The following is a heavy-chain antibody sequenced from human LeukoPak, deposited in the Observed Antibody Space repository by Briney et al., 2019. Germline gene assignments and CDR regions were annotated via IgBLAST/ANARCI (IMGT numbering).Heavy chain of an antibody. CDR3: ARDKVRGVYY. CDR2: ISAYNGDT. D-gene: IGHD3-10*01. CDR1: GYTFSSDG. Sequence: VASVKVSCEASGYTFSSDGFNWVRQAPGQGLEWMGWISAYNGDTNYAQKFQGRVTMTTDTSTSTAYMQLRSLRSDDTDVYYCARDKVRGVYYWGQGNLVTASS. V-gene: IGHV1-18*04. J-gene: IGHJ4*02.